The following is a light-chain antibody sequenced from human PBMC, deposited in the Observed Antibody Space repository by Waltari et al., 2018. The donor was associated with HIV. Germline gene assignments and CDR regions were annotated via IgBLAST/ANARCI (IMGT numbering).Light chain of an antibody. V-gene: IGLV1-40*01. CDR1: YSNIGARFD. Sequence: QSVLTQPPSVSGAPGQRVAISCTGSYSNIGARFDVYWYQHLPGTAPKLLIYGNNNRPSGVPDRFSGSTSGTSASLVITGLQPEDEADYYCQSYDSDFSDSTVVIGGGTKLTVL. CDR3: QSYDSDFSDSTVV. J-gene: IGLJ2*01. CDR2: GNN.